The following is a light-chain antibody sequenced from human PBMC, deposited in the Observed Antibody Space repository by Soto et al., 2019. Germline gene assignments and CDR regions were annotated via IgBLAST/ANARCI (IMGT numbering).Light chain of an antibody. V-gene: IGLV2-14*01. Sequence: QSALTQPASVSGSPGQSITISCTGTSSDVGGYNYVSWYQQHPGKAPKIIIYEVTNRPSGVSNRFSGSKSGNTASLPISGLQAEDDADYYCSSFTSRFTFNYIFGTGTKVTVL. CDR1: SSDVGGYNY. CDR2: EVT. J-gene: IGLJ1*01. CDR3: SSFTSRFTFNYI.